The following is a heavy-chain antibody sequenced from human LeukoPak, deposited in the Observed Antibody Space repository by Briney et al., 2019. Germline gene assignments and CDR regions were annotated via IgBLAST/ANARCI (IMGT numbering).Heavy chain of an antibody. D-gene: IGHD3-22*01. CDR3: ARRRITMIVGFDP. CDR1: GYTFTGYY. J-gene: IGHJ5*02. Sequence: ASVKVSCKASGYTFTGYYMHWVRQAPGQGLEWMGWINPDSGGTNYAQKFQGRVTMTRDTSISTAYMELSRLRSDDTAVYYCARRRITMIVGFDPWGQGTLVTVSS. CDR2: INPDSGGT. V-gene: IGHV1-2*02.